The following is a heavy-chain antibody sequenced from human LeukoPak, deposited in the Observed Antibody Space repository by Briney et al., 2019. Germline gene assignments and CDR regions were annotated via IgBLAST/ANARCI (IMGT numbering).Heavy chain of an antibody. Sequence: ASVKVSCKASGYTFTGYYMHWVRQAPGQGLEWMGWINPNSGGTNYAQKFQGRVTMTRDTSISTAYMELSRLRSDDTAVYYCARVWNYYDSSGSFDIWGQGTMVTVSS. CDR2: INPNSGGT. V-gene: IGHV1-2*02. J-gene: IGHJ3*02. CDR1: GYTFTGYY. CDR3: ARVWNYYDSSGSFDI. D-gene: IGHD3-22*01.